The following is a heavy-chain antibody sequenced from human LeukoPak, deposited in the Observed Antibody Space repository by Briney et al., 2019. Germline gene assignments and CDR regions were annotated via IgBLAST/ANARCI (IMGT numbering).Heavy chain of an antibody. CDR3: ARDHERGYSYGLDY. CDR2: IYSGGST. J-gene: IGHJ4*02. Sequence: GGSLRLSCAASGFTVSSNYMSWVREAPGKGLEWVSVIYSGGSTYYADSVKGRFTISRDKSKNTLYLQMNSLRAEDTAVYYCARDHERGYSYGLDYWGQGTLVTVSS. D-gene: IGHD5-18*01. CDR1: GFTVSSNY. V-gene: IGHV3-53*01.